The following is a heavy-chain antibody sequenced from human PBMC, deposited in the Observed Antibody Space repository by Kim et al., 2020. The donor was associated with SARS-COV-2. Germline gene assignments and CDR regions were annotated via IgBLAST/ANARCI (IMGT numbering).Heavy chain of an antibody. CDR2: ISGSGGST. V-gene: IGHV3-23*01. CDR1: GFTFSSYA. J-gene: IGHJ4*02. D-gene: IGHD2-2*01. CDR3: AKGGLYCSSTSCPPYSGYDYYVDH. Sequence: GGSLRLSCAASGFTFSSYAMSWVRQAPGKGLEWVSAISGSGGSTYYADSVKGRFTISRDNSKNTLYLQMNSLRAEDTAVYYCAKGGLYCSSTSCPPYSGYDYYVDHWGQGALVTVSS.